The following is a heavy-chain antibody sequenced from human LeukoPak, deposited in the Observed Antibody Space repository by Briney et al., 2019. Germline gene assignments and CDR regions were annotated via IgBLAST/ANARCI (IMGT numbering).Heavy chain of an antibody. CDR1: GYTFTSYG. CDR3: ARRIYDSSGYYPFGY. V-gene: IGHV1-18*01. J-gene: IGHJ4*02. CDR2: ISAYNGNT. Sequence: ASVKVSCKASGYTFTSYGISWVRQAPGQGLEWMGWISAYNGNTNYAQKFQGRVTITADKSTSTAYMELSSLRSEDTAVYYCARRIYDSSGYYPFGYWGQGTLVTVSS. D-gene: IGHD3-22*01.